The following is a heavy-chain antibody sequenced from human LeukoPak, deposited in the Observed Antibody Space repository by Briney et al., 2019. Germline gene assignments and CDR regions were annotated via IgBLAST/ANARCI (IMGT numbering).Heavy chain of an antibody. Sequence: SGPTLVKPTQTLTLTCTFSGFSLSTSGVGVGXXXXXXXXXXXWLALIYWNDDKRYSPSLKSRLTITKDTSKNQVVLTMTNMDPVDTATYYCAHPRGYSGYVGFDYWGQGTLVTVSS. CDR1: GFSLSTSGVG. CDR3: AHPRGYSGYVGFDY. V-gene: IGHV2-5*01. D-gene: IGHD5-12*01. J-gene: IGHJ4*02. CDR2: IYWNDDK.